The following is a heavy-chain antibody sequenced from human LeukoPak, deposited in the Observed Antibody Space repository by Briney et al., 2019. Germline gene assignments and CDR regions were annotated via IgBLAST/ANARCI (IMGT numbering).Heavy chain of an antibody. CDR2: ISTDAYYK. V-gene: IGHV3-30*09. J-gene: IGHJ2*01. CDR1: GFTFSAYP. D-gene: IGHD2-21*01. CDR3: ARSVIAGRWYFDL. Sequence: GGSLRLSCAASGFTFSAYPFHWVRQAPGKGLEWVAAISTDAYYKYHGDSVRGRFAISRDNYMNSLYLQLNGLRAEDTAVYYCARSVIAGRWYFDLWGRGTLVTVSS.